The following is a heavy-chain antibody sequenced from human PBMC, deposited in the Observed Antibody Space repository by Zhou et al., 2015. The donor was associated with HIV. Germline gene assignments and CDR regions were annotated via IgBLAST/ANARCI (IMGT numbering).Heavy chain of an antibody. D-gene: IGHD2-2*01. J-gene: IGHJ4*02. CDR1: GYTFTSYG. CDR3: ARGMDQDVEVLPADYCFDY. V-gene: IGHV1-18*01. Sequence: QVQLVQSGAEVKKPGASVKVSCKASGYTFTSYGISWVRQAPGQGLEWMGWISAYNGNTNYAQKLQGRVTMTTDTSTSTAYMELRSLRSDDTAVYYCARGMDQDVEVLPADYCFDYVGSGNPDPPSPQ. CDR2: ISAYNGNT.